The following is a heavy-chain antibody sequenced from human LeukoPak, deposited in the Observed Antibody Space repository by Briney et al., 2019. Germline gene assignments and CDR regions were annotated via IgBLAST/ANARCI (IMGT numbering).Heavy chain of an antibody. V-gene: IGHV4-31*03. J-gene: IGHJ4*02. CDR3: AKGYNYGPFDY. CDR1: GGSISNGGYY. CDR2: IYYSGNT. D-gene: IGHD5-18*01. Sequence: SETLSLTCTVSGGSISNGGYYWNWIRQHPGKGLEWIGYIYYSGNTYYNPSLKSRVTISVDTSKNQFSLKLSSVTAADTAVYYCAKGYNYGPFDYWGQGTLVTVSA.